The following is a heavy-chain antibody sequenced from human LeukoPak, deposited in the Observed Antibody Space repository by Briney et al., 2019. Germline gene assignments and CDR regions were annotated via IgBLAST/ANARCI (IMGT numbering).Heavy chain of an antibody. CDR1: GFTFGSYS. J-gene: IGHJ5*02. V-gene: IGHV3-21*01. D-gene: IGHD4-17*01. Sequence: GGSLRLSCAASGFTFGSYSMNWVRQAPGKGLEWVSSISSSSSYIYYADSVKGRFTISRDNAKNSLYLQMNSLRAEDTAVYYCARDRTVTNNWFDPWGQEPWSPSPQ. CDR3: ARDRTVTNNWFDP. CDR2: ISSSSSYI.